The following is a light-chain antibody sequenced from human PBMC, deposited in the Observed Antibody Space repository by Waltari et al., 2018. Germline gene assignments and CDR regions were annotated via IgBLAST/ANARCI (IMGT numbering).Light chain of an antibody. V-gene: IGKV1-17*03. J-gene: IGKJ1*01. CDR2: GAS. Sequence: SASVGDRVTITCRASEDIDKYLAWFQQKPGTVPKRLIYGASTLQSGVPSRFTGSRSGTEFNLTISSLQPEDFATYYCLQHNTYPCTFGQGTKVELK. CDR3: LQHNTYPCT. CDR1: EDIDKY.